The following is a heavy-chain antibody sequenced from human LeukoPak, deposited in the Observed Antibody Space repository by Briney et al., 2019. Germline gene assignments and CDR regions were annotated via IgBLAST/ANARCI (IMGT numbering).Heavy chain of an antibody. D-gene: IGHD3-10*01. J-gene: IGHJ5*02. CDR3: ARGGPGGYYGSGSYPEYNWFDP. Sequence: ASVKVSCKASGYTFTSYYMHWMRQAPGQGLEWMGIINPSGGSTSYAQKFQGRVTMTRDTSTSTVYMELSSLRSEDTAVYYCARGGPGGYYGSGSYPEYNWFDPWGQGTLVTVSS. CDR2: INPSGGST. V-gene: IGHV1-46*01. CDR1: GYTFTSYY.